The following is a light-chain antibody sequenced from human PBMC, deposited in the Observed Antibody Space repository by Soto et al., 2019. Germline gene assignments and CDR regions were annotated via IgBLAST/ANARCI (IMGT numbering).Light chain of an antibody. CDR2: DAS. J-gene: IGKJ2*01. V-gene: IGKV1-5*01. CDR1: QSVTDW. CDR3: QQYSTYPYT. Sequence: DIQMTQSPSTLSASVGDRVTITCRPSQSVTDWLAWYQQKPGKAPNLLIYDASRLQSGIPSRFSRSGSGTEFTLTISSLQPDDFATYYRQQYSTYPYTFGQGTKLEIK.